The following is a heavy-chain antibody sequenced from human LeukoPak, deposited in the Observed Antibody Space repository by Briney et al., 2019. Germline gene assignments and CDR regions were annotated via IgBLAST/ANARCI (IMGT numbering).Heavy chain of an antibody. J-gene: IGHJ4*02. CDR1: DYX. CDR2: IYYSGST. Sequence: DYXXSWIRQXPGKGLEWIGYIYYSGSTYYNPSLKSRVTISVDTSKNQFSLKLSSVTAADTAVYYCARVGATSSSWYYFDYWGQGTLVTVSS. V-gene: IGHV4-30-4*01. CDR3: ARVGATSSSWYYFDY. D-gene: IGHD6-13*01.